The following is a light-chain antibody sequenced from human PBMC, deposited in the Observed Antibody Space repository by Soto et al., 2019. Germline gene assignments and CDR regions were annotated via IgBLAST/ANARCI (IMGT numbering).Light chain of an antibody. CDR3: SSYAGSNRKI. Sequence: QPVLTQPPSASGSPGQSVTISCTGTSSDVGGYNYVSWYQQHPGKVPKLIIYEVNMRPSGVPDRFSGSKSGNTASLTVSGLQAEDEADYYCSSYAGSNRKIFGTGTKVTVL. V-gene: IGLV2-8*01. J-gene: IGLJ1*01. CDR2: EVN. CDR1: SSDVGGYNY.